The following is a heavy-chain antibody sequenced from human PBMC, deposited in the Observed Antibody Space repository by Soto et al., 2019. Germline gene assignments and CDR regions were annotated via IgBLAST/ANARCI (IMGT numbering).Heavy chain of an antibody. CDR3: ARDLTIYEYSCLSWFDY. D-gene: IGHD6-6*01. CDR1: LGSICRCY. CDR2: IYTSVST. J-gene: IGHJ4*02. V-gene: IGHV4-4*07. Sequence: WETLSRTCTLALGSICRCYWSWIRQPAGKVLEWIGRIYTSVSTNYNPSLKSRVTMSVDTSKNQFSLKLSSVTAADTAVYSCARDLTIYEYSCLSWFDYWGQGTLVTTSP.